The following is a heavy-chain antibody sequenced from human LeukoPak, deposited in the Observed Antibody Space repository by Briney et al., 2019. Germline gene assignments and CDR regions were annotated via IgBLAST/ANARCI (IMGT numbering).Heavy chain of an antibody. CDR1: GGTFSSYA. J-gene: IGHJ4*02. CDR3: ARDSYSSGWLRHFDY. V-gene: IGHV1-69*13. D-gene: IGHD6-19*01. CDR2: IIPIFGTA. Sequence: ASVKVSCTASGGTFSSYAISWVRQAPGQGLEWMGGIIPIFGTANYAQKFQGRVTITADESTSTAYMELGSLRSEDTAVYYCARDSYSSGWLRHFDYWGQGTLVTVSS.